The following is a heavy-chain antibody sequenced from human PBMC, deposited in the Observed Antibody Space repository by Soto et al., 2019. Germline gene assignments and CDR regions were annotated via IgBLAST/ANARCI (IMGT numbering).Heavy chain of an antibody. D-gene: IGHD2-2*01. CDR1: GFTFSSYA. V-gene: IGHV3-30-3*01. CDR2: ISHDGINK. J-gene: IGHJ4*02. CDR3: GRCTSTSCHLGSDY. Sequence: GGSLRLSCAASGFTFSSYAMNWVRQAPGKGLEWVALISHDGINKYYADSVRGRFTISRDSSTNTLYLQMNSLRAADTAVYYCGRCTSTSCHLGSDYWGQGXLVTVYS.